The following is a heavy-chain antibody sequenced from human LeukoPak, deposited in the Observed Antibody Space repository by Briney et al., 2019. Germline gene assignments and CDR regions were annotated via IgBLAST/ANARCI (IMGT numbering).Heavy chain of an antibody. D-gene: IGHD2-2*01. CDR2: ISENGSEK. CDR1: GHPFSRYC. V-gene: IGHV3-7*03. Sequence: GGSLGLSCEASGHPFSRYCLTWARRAPGKGLEWVANISENGSEKNYVDSVKGRFSISRDNAKSSLFHQMNNLRAEDTAVYHCVSRACSITACYAASWRCFDHWGQGTLVTVSS. CDR3: VSRACSITACYAASWRCFDH. J-gene: IGHJ4*02.